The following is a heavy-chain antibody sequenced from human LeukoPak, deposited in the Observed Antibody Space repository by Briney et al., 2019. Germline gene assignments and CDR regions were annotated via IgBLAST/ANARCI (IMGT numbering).Heavy chain of an antibody. CDR2: INPNSGGT. Sequence: GASVKVSCKASGYTFTGYYMHWVRQAPGQGFEWMGWINPNSGGTNYAQKFQGRVTMTRDTSISTAYMELSRLRSDDTAVYFCARSITMIIRTVFNYWGQGTLVTVSS. J-gene: IGHJ4*02. CDR1: GYTFTGYY. V-gene: IGHV1-2*02. D-gene: IGHD3-22*01. CDR3: ARSITMIIRTVFNY.